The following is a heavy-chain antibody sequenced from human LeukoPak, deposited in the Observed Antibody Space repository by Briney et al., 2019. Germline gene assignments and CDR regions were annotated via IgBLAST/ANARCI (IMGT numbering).Heavy chain of an antibody. CDR2: MTGDSTYI. CDR1: GFTFSTSV. J-gene: IGHJ4*02. CDR3: AKADPYDD. V-gene: IGHV3-21*01. Sequence: GGSLRLSCAASGFTFSTSVMNWVRQAPGKGLEWVSSMTGDSTYIYYAASVKGRFTISRDNAKNSLYLQMNSLRAEDTAVYYCAKADPYDDWGQGTLVTVSS.